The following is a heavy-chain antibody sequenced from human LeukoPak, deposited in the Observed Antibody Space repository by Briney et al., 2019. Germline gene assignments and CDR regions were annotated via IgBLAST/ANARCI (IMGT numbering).Heavy chain of an antibody. CDR1: GFTFSSYA. Sequence: GRSLRLSCAASGFTFSSYAMHWVRQAPGKGLEWVAVISYDGSNKYYADSVKGRFTISRDNSKNTLYLQMNSLRAEDTAVYYRARDGGLGYSSSWYEGSFDYWGQGTLVTVSS. V-gene: IGHV3-30-3*01. D-gene: IGHD6-13*01. J-gene: IGHJ4*02. CDR2: ISYDGSNK. CDR3: ARDGGLGYSSSWYEGSFDY.